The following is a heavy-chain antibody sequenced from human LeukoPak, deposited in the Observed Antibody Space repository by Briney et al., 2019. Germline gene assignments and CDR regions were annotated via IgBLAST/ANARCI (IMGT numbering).Heavy chain of an antibody. J-gene: IGHJ4*02. CDR3: ARVNYGPVDY. Sequence: SETLSLTCTVSGGSISSYYWSWIRQPPGRGLEWIGYIYYSGSTNYNPSLKSRVTISVDTSKNQFSLKLSSVTAADTAMYYCARVNYGPVDYWGQGTLVTVSS. CDR1: GGSISSYY. V-gene: IGHV4-59*01. CDR2: IYYSGST. D-gene: IGHD3-10*01.